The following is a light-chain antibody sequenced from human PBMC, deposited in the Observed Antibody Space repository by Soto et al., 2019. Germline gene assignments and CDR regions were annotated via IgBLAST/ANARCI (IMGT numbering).Light chain of an antibody. Sequence: EIVLTQSPATLSLSPGERATLSCRASQSVRNQLAWYHQKPGHAPRLLIYDAFNRATGIPGRFSGSGSGTDFTLTISRLEPEDFAVYYCHQRSNWPWTFGQGTKVEIK. V-gene: IGKV3-11*01. CDR3: HQRSNWPWT. J-gene: IGKJ1*01. CDR2: DAF. CDR1: QSVRNQ.